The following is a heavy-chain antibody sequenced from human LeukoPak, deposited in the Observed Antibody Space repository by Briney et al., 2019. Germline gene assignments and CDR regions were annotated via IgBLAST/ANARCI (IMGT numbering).Heavy chain of an antibody. CDR2: NNGDGSTT. D-gene: IGHD2-15*01. CDR3: ARDPRNVGLAP. J-gene: IGHJ5*02. CDR1: GFSLSGYW. Sequence: GGSLRLSCVASGFSLSGYWMYWVRQAPGKGLMYISRNNGDGSTTNYADVVKGRFAMSRDNVKNTLYLQMNSLRVEDTAVYYCARDPRNVGLAPWGQGTLVTVSS. V-gene: IGHV3-74*01.